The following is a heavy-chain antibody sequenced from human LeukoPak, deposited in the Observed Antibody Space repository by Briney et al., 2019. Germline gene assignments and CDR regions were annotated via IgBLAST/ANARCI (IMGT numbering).Heavy chain of an antibody. V-gene: IGHV4-59*01. CDR1: GGSISSYY. D-gene: IGHD3-10*01. CDR2: IYYSGST. J-gene: IGHJ5*02. CDR3: ARASGFGELLYRNWFDP. Sequence: SETLSLTCTVSGGSISSYYWSWIRQPPGKGLEWIGYIYYSGSTNYNPSLKSRVTISVDTSKNQFSLKLSSVTAADTAVYYCARASGFGELLYRNWFDPWGQGTLVTVSS.